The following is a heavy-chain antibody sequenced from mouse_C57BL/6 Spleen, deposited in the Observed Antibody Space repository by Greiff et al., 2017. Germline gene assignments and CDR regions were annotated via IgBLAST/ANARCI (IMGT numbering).Heavy chain of an antibody. D-gene: IGHD1-1*01. Sequence: QVQLQQPGAELVKPGASVKMSCKASGYTFTSYWITWVKQRPGQGLAWIGDIYPGSGSTNYNEKFKSNATLTLDTSSITAYMQLSSLTSEDSSVYYCAIDTTVVGGFDYWGQGTTLTVSS. CDR3: AIDTTVVGGFDY. J-gene: IGHJ2*01. CDR1: GYTFTSYW. CDR2: IYPGSGST. V-gene: IGHV1-55*01.